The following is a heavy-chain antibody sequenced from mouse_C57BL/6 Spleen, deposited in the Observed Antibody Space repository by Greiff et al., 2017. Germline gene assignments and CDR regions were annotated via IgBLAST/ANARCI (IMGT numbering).Heavy chain of an antibody. D-gene: IGHD1-1*01. CDR3: ARSDYYGSSPFAY. CDR2: IDPSDSYT. V-gene: IGHV1-69*01. J-gene: IGHJ3*01. CDR1: GYTFTSYL. Sequence: QVQLQQPGAELVMPGASVKLSCKASGYTFTSYLMHWVKQRPGQGLEWIGEIDPSDSYTNYNQKFKGKSTLTVDKSSSTAYMQLSSLTSEDSAVYYCARSDYYGSSPFAYWGQGTLVTVSA.